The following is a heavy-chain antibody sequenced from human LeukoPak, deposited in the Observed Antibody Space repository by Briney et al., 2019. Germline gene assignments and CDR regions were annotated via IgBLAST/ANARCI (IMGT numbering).Heavy chain of an antibody. V-gene: IGHV4-4*07. D-gene: IGHD6-13*01. CDR1: GGSMTGYY. CDR3: ARSISWYSYLDY. CDR2: IYTSGDP. Sequence: PSETLSLTCTVSGGSMTGYYWSWIRQPAGKGLDWIGRIYTSGDPNYNPSLKSRVTMSVDTSKNQFSLKLTSVTAADTAVYYCARSISWYSYLDYWGQGTLVTVSS. J-gene: IGHJ4*02.